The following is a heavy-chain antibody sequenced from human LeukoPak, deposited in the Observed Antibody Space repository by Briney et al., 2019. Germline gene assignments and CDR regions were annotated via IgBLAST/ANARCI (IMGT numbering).Heavy chain of an antibody. J-gene: IGHJ6*02. CDR3: AKDGVRGMDV. CDR2: ISGSGGST. Sequence: PGGSLRLSCAASGFTFSNYVMSWVRQALGKGLEWVSGISGSGGSTYYADSVKGRFTISRENSKNTLYLQMNSLRAEDTAVYYCAKDGVRGMDVWGQGTTVIVSS. V-gene: IGHV3-23*01. CDR1: GFTFSNYV.